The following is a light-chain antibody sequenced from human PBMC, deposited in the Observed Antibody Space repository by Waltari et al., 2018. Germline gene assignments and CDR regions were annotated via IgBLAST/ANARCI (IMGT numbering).Light chain of an antibody. CDR3: QQSYTTPRT. V-gene: IGKV1-39*01. Sequence: DIQMTQTPSSLSASVGDRVTITWRANQTITRYLNWYQQKPGKAPRLLIQGASSLQSEVPSRFSGSGSGTDFALTITSLQPEDVATYFCQQSYTTPRTFGQGTTVDIK. CDR2: GAS. CDR1: QTITRY. J-gene: IGKJ1*01.